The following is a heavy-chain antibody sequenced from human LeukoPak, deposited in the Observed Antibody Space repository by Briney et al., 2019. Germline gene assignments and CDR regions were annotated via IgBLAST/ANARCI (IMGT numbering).Heavy chain of an antibody. CDR1: GFTVSSNY. Sequence: GGSLRLSCAASGFTVSSNYMSWVRQAPGKGLEWVSVIYSGGSTYYADSVKGRFTISRDHSKNTLYLQMNSLRAEDTAVYYCARGINYYDSSGYSDWFDPWGQGTLVTVSS. CDR3: ARGINYYDSSGYSDWFDP. V-gene: IGHV3-66*01. CDR2: IYSGGST. J-gene: IGHJ5*01. D-gene: IGHD3-22*01.